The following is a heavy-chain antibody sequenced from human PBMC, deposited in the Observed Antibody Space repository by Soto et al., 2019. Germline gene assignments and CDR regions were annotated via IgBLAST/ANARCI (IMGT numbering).Heavy chain of an antibody. CDR3: ARGRGYYGMDV. D-gene: IGHD3-3*01. CDR2: IYSGGTT. CDR1: DFTVSGNY. Sequence: EVQVVETGGGLIQPGGSLRLSCAASDFTVSGNYVSWVRQAPGTGLEWVSLIYSGGTTYYADAVKGRFTIYRDNSKNTLFLQMNSLRAEDTAVYFCARGRGYYGMDVWGQGTTVTVSS. J-gene: IGHJ6*02. V-gene: IGHV3-53*02.